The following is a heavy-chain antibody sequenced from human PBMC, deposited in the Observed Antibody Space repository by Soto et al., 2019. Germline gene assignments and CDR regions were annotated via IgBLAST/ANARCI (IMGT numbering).Heavy chain of an antibody. CDR1: GYNFAGYW. J-gene: IGHJ4*02. CDR3: ARQIYDSDTGPNFQYYFDS. V-gene: IGHV5-10-1*01. D-gene: IGHD3-22*01. CDR2: IDPSDSQT. Sequence: PAESLKISCNGSGYNFAGYWITWVRQKPGKGFEWMGRIDPSDSQTYYSPSFRGHVTISATKSITTVFLQWSSLRASDTAMYYCARQIYDSDTGPNFQYYFDSWGQGTPVTVSS.